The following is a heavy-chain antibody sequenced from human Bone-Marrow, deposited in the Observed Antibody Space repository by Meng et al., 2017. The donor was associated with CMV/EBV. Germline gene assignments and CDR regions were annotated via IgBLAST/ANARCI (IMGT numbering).Heavy chain of an antibody. V-gene: IGHV3-21*01. Sequence: GGSLRLSCAASGFTFSDYSMNWVRQAPGKGLQWVASISTTSADKFYTDSLKGRFTISRDNAKNSLYLQMNSLRAEDTAFYYCVRDYCVNGICYDAFTLWGQGTMVTVSS. CDR3: VRDYCVNGICYDAFTL. CDR1: GFTFSDYS. J-gene: IGHJ3*01. D-gene: IGHD2-8*01. CDR2: ISTTSADK.